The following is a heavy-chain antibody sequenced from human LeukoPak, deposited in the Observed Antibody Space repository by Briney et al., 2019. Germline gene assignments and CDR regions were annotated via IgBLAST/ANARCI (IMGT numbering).Heavy chain of an antibody. D-gene: IGHD6-13*01. CDR1: GFTFSSYS. J-gene: IGHJ4*02. V-gene: IGHV3-9*01. CDR2: ISWNSGSI. Sequence: GGSLRLSCAASGFTFSSYSMNWVRLAPGKGLEWVSGISWNSGSIGYGDSVKGRYTISRDNAKNSLFLQMNSLRAEDTALYYCAKDMSSGIVAADMDYWGQGILVIVSS. CDR3: AKDMSSGIVAADMDY.